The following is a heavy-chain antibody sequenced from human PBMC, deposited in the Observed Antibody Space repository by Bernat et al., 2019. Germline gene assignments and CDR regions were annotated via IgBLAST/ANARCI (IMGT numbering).Heavy chain of an antibody. CDR2: VYHNGST. CDR3: ARSPTMVTFPRFDY. V-gene: IGHV4-59*01. Sequence: QVQLQESGPGLVKPSETLSLTCTVSGGSISSYYWSWIRQPPGKGLDWIGYVYHNGSTNYNPSLKSRVTMSVDTSKNQFSLNLTSVTAADTAVYYCARSPTMVTFPRFDYWGQGTLVTVSS. D-gene: IGHD5-18*01. CDR1: GGSISSYY. J-gene: IGHJ4*02.